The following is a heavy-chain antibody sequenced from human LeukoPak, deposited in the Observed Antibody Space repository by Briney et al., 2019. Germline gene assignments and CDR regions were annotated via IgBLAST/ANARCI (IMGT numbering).Heavy chain of an antibody. V-gene: IGHV1-69*05. D-gene: IGHD3-9*01. J-gene: IGHJ4*02. CDR2: IVPVSGAA. CDR3: ARAREKYYDILTGYYTFDY. CDR1: GGTFSIYA. Sequence: ASVKVSCKTSGGTFSIYAITWARQAPGQGLECVGEIVPVSGAADYPQKFQGRVTLTTDASTSTAYMELNRLRSEDTAVYYCARAREKYYDILTGYYTFDYWGQGTRVTVTS.